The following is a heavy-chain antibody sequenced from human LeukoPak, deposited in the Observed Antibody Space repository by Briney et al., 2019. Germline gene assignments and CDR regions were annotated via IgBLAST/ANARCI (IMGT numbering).Heavy chain of an antibody. D-gene: IGHD3-3*01. Sequence: ASVKVSCKASGYTFTSYYMHWVRQAPGQGLEWMGIINPSGGSTSYAQKFQGRVTMTRDTSTSTVYMELSSLRSEDTAVYYCARERAPLRFLEWLPTDYWGQGTLVTVSS. CDR1: GYTFTSYY. V-gene: IGHV1-46*01. CDR2: INPSGGST. J-gene: IGHJ4*02. CDR3: ARERAPLRFLEWLPTDY.